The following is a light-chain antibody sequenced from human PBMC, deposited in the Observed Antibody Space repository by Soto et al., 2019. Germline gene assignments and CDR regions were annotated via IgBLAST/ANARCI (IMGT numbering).Light chain of an antibody. Sequence: DIQMTQSPSSLSASLGDRVTITCRASQTISDFLNWYQHKPGKAPKLLIYAASSLQGGVPSRFRGSGYGTDFALTITSLQPEDFAIYYCQQSYNSPPMTFGQGTRLEIK. CDR1: QTISDF. CDR2: AAS. V-gene: IGKV1-39*01. CDR3: QQSYNSPPMT. J-gene: IGKJ5*01.